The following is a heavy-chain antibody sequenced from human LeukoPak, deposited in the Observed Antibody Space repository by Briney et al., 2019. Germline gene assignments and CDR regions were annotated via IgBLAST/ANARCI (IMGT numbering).Heavy chain of an antibody. Sequence: GGSLRLSCAASGFNFNSYSMHWVRQAPGKGLEWVALISFDGTEKHYADSVKGRFTISRDDSKNTLYLRLNSLSVEDTAVYYCANTVVIGHYYYYGLDVWGQGTTVTVSS. CDR3: ANTVVIGHYYYYGLDV. V-gene: IGHV3-30*01. D-gene: IGHD2-21*01. J-gene: IGHJ6*02. CDR1: GFNFNSYS. CDR2: ISFDGTEK.